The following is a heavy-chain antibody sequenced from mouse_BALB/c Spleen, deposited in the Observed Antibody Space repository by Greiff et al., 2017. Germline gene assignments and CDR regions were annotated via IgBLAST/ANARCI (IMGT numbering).Heavy chain of an antibody. Sequence: EGQGVESGGGLVKPGGSLKLSCAASGFTFSDYYMYWVRQTPEKRLEWVATISDGGSYTYYPDSVKGRFTISRDNAKNNLYLQMSSLKSEDTAMYYCARAYDGNSAWFAYWGQGTLVTVSA. CDR1: GFTFSDYY. CDR2: ISDGGSYT. CDR3: ARAYDGNSAWFAY. V-gene: IGHV5-4*02. D-gene: IGHD2-3*01. J-gene: IGHJ3*01.